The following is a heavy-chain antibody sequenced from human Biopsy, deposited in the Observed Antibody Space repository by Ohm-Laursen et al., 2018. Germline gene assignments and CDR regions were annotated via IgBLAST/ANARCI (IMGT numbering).Heavy chain of an antibody. CDR2: INPMFGTA. Sequence: SVKVSCKASGGTFTNYAINWLRQAPGQGLEWMGGINPMFGTAKYAQRFQGRVTITADKSTSTADMELSSLRSDDTAVYYCARSFGVVINFEHNWFDPWGQGTLVTVSS. D-gene: IGHD3-3*01. CDR1: GGTFTNYA. CDR3: ARSFGVVINFEHNWFDP. V-gene: IGHV1-69*06. J-gene: IGHJ5*02.